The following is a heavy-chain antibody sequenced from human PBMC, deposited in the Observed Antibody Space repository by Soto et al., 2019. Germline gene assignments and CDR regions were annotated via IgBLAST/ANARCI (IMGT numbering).Heavy chain of an antibody. CDR3: ATDLGTYPFWSTPTHSYYYSYGMDV. Sequence: EVQLLESGGGVVQPGGSLRLSCAASGFTFDSFAMDWVRQAPGRGLEWVSTISGSADRAFYAESVKGRFTISRDNSKNTLYLQLNSLTADDTAVYYCATDLGTYPFWSTPTHSYYYSYGMDVWGQGTRVAVSS. CDR2: ISGSADRA. D-gene: IGHD3-3*01. J-gene: IGHJ6*02. V-gene: IGHV3-23*01. CDR1: GFTFDSFA.